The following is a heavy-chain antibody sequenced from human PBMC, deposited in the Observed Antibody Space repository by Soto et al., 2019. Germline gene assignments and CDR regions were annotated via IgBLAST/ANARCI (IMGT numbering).Heavy chain of an antibody. CDR3: ARDPYYYDNSGYGY. J-gene: IGHJ4*02. D-gene: IGHD3-22*01. CDR2: INPSSSSEFI. CDR1: GYTFTSYY. V-gene: IGHV1-46*04. Sequence: ASVKVSCKASGYTFTSYYMHWVRQAPGQGLEWMGIINPSSSSEFIYYADSVKGRFTISRDNGKNSLYPQMNSLRAEDTALYYCARDPYYYDNSGYGYWGQGTVVTVS.